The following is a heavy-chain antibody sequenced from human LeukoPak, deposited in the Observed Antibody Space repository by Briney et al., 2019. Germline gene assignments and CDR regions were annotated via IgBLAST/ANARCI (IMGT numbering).Heavy chain of an antibody. CDR2: MNQDGSGK. D-gene: IGHD3-16*01. V-gene: IGHV3-7*01. CDR1: GFTFSNYW. J-gene: IGHJ5*02. CDR3: ARDNDRKDDS. Sequence: PGGSLRLSCAASGFTFSNYWMTWVRQAPGKGLEWVANMNQDGSGKYYVDSAKGRFAISRDNAKNSLYLQMNNLRAEDTAVYYCARDNDRKDDSWGQGTLVTVSS.